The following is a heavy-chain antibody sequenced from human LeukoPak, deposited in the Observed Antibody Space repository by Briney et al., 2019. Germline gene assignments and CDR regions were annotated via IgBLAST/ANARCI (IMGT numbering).Heavy chain of an antibody. CDR1: GFTVSNTY. CDR2: IYSGGST. V-gene: IGHV3-53*01. J-gene: IGHJ4*02. D-gene: IGHD6-19*01. Sequence: GGSLRLSCAASGFTVSNTYMSWVRQAPGKGLEWVSLIYSGGSTYYADSVKGRFTISRDNSKNTLYLQMNSLRAEDTAVYYCARGDSSGYYYFEYWGQGTLVTVSS. CDR3: ARGDSSGYYYFEY.